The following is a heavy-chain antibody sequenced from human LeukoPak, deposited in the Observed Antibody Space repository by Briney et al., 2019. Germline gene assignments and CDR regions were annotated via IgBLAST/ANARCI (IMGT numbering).Heavy chain of an antibody. D-gene: IGHD3-22*01. Sequence: GGSLRLSCAASGFTFSSYAMSWVRQAPGKGLEWVSAISGSGASTYYADSMKGRFTISRDNSKNTQYLQMNSLRAEDTAVYYCAKAPGGGYHLYYFDYWGQGTLVTVSS. CDR2: ISGSGAST. V-gene: IGHV3-23*01. CDR1: GFTFSSYA. CDR3: AKAPGGGYHLYYFDY. J-gene: IGHJ4*02.